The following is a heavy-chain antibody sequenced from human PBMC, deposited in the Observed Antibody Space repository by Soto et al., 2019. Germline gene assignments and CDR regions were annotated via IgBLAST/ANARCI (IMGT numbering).Heavy chain of an antibody. J-gene: IGHJ4*02. CDR2: ITGSGTRT. CDR1: GFTFNNYA. V-gene: IGHV3-23*01. D-gene: IGHD3-10*02. CDR3: AAYVVAPDY. Sequence: EVQLLESGGGLVQPGGSLRLSCAASGFTFNNYALSWVRQAPGKGLEWVSGITGSGTRTYYADSVKGRFTMSRDNSNNTVYLQMNSLAYDDTAVYYCAAYVVAPDYWGQGTLVTVSS.